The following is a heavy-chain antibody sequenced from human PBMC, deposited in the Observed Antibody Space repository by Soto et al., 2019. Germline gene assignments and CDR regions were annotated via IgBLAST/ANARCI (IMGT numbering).Heavy chain of an antibody. J-gene: IGHJ4*02. D-gene: IGHD5-12*01. CDR3: ARGGYADFDY. CDR1: GYTFTSYD. Sequence: AAVNVSLDASGYTFTSYDMKWMRQATGQGLEWMGWVNPNSGTTGYAQKFKGRVTMTRKTSITTAYMELRSLRSEDTAVYYCARGGYADFDYWGQGTLGTVSS. V-gene: IGHV1-8*01. CDR2: VNPNSGTT.